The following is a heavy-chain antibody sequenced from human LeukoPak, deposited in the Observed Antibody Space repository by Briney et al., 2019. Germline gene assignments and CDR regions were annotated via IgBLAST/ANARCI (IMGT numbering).Heavy chain of an antibody. D-gene: IGHD3-10*01. V-gene: IGHV5-51*01. CDR1: GYSFTTYW. J-gene: IGHJ3*02. CDR3: ARLKLSHPPDAFDI. Sequence: PGESLQISCEGSGYSFTTYWIGWVRQMPGKGLEWMGIIYPGDFKTKYSASFQGQVSVSADKSISTAYLQWNSLKASDTAIYYCARLKLSHPPDAFDIWGQGTMVTVSS. CDR2: IYPGDFKT.